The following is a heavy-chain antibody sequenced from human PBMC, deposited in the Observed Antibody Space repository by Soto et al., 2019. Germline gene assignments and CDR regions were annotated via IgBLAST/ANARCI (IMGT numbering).Heavy chain of an antibody. CDR3: ARGGQIDSSNYSPY. CDR1: GYTFTSYG. J-gene: IGHJ4*02. Sequence: ASVKVSCKASGYTFTSYGINWVRQAPGRGLEWMGWINPGNGSTKYSQQFQGRVIIDRDTSASTAYIELSMLRSEDTHVYCFARGGQIDSSNYSPYGGLGTLVAISS. CDR2: INPGNGST. D-gene: IGHD3-22*01. V-gene: IGHV1-3*01.